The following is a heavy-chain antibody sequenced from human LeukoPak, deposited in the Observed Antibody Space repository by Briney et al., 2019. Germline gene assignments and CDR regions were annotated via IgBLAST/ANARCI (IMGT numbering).Heavy chain of an antibody. D-gene: IGHD3-3*01. V-gene: IGHV1-46*03. Sequence: ASVKVSCKASGYTFTNYYMHWVRQAPGQGLEWMGIINPSGGSTSYAQKFQGRVTMTRDTSTSTDYMELSSLRSEDTAVYYCARDNPESSWSGYYYGWGQGTLVTVSS. CDR3: ARDNPESSWSGYYYG. J-gene: IGHJ4*02. CDR1: GYTFTNYY. CDR2: INPSGGST.